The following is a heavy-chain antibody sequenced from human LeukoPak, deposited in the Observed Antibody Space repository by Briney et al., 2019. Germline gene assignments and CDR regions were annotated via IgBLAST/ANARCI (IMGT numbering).Heavy chain of an antibody. CDR2: IYHSGST. D-gene: IGHD1-7*01. V-gene: IGHV4-38-2*02. Sequence: SETLSLTCTVSGYSISSGYYWGWIRQPPGKGLEWIGSIYHSGSTYYNPSLKSRVTISVDTSKNQFSLKLSSVTAADTALYYCAGCRITGTRPFDYWGQGTLVTVSS. CDR3: AGCRITGTRPFDY. CDR1: GYSISSGYY. J-gene: IGHJ4*02.